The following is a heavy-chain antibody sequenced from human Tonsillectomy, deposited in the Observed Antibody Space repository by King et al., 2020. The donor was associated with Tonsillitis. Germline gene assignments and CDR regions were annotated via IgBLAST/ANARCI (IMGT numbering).Heavy chain of an antibody. D-gene: IGHD6-19*01. J-gene: IGHJ4*02. V-gene: IGHV4-61*01. Sequence: QLQESGPGLVKPSETLSLTCTVSGGSVSNSSYYWSWIRQPPGKGLEWIGYIYYSGSTNYNPSLKSRVTISVDTSKNQFSLKLSSVTAADTAVYYCARDLYSNGWYYFDYWGQGTLVTVSP. CDR2: IYYSGST. CDR3: ARDLYSNGWYYFDY. CDR1: GGSVSNSSYY.